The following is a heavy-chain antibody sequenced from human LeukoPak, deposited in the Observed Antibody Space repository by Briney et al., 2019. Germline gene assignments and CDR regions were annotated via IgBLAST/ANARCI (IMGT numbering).Heavy chain of an antibody. CDR2: IYPGDSDT. Sequence: GESLKISCKGSGYSFTSYWIGWVRQMPGKGLEWMGIIYPGDSDTRYSPSFQGQVTISADKSISTAYLQWSSLKASDTAMYYCARHKIAYDSSGYYYYYYMDVWGKGTTVTISS. V-gene: IGHV5-51*01. CDR1: GYSFTSYW. D-gene: IGHD3-22*01. CDR3: ARHKIAYDSSGYYYYYYMDV. J-gene: IGHJ6*03.